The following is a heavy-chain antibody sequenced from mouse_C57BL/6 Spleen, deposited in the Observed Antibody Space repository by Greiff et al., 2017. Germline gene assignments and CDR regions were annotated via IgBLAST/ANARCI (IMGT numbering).Heavy chain of an antibody. CDR3: ATPGVLGAMDY. V-gene: IGHV5-17*01. J-gene: IGHJ4*01. Sequence: EVQGVESGGGLVKPGGSLKLSCAASGFTFSDYGMHWVRQAPEKGLEWVAYISSGSSTIYYADTVKGRFTISRDNAKNTLFLQMTSLRSEDTAMYYCATPGVLGAMDYWGQGTSVTVSS. D-gene: IGHD4-1*01. CDR1: GFTFSDYG. CDR2: ISSGSSTI.